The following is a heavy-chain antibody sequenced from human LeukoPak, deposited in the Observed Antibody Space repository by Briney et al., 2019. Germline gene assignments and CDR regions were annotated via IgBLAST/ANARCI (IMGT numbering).Heavy chain of an antibody. D-gene: IGHD4-23*01. CDR2: ISGSGGST. CDR3: AKGSTVVYYYYGVDV. J-gene: IGHJ6*02. V-gene: IGHV3-23*01. CDR1: GFTFSRYT. Sequence: GGSLRLSCAASGFTFSRYTMNWVRQAPGKGLEWVSAISGSGGSTYYADSVKGRFTISRDNSKNTLYLQMNSLRAEDTAVYYCAKGSTVVYYYYGVDVWGQGTTVTVSS.